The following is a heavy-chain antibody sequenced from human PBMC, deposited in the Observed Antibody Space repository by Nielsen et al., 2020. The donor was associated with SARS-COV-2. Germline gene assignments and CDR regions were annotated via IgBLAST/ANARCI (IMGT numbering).Heavy chain of an antibody. CDR1: GGPFSGYY. D-gene: IGHD2-2*01. J-gene: IGHJ4*02. CDR2: INHSGST. V-gene: IGHV4-34*01. Sequence: SETLSLTCVVNGGPFSGYYWSWIRQPPGKGLEWMAEINHSGSTNYNPSLKSRVTISVDTSKNQVSLNLRSVTAADTAVYYCARGIYCDSNSCFWSHLFDYWGQGTLVTVSS. CDR3: ARGIYCDSNSCFWSHLFDY.